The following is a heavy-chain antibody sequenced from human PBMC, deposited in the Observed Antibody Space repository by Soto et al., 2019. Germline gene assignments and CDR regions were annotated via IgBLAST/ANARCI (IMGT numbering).Heavy chain of an antibody. CDR1: GFSLSTSGVG. D-gene: IGHD2-15*01. CDR2: IYWDDDK. V-gene: IGHV2-5*02. Sequence: QITLKESGPTLVKPTQTLTLTCTFSGFSLSTSGVGVGWIRQPPGKALEWLALIYWDDDKRYSPSLKSRLTIPKDTSKNQVVLTMTNMDPVDTATYYCARSCSGGSCYPNYYYGMDVWGQGTTVTVSS. CDR3: ARSCSGGSCYPNYYYGMDV. J-gene: IGHJ6*02.